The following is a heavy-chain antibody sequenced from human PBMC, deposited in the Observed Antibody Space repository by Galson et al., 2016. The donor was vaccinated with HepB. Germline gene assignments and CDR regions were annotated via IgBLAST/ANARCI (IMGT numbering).Heavy chain of an antibody. V-gene: IGHV3-11*03. D-gene: IGHD3-3*01. J-gene: IGHJ4*02. Sequence: GRFTISRDNAKNSLYLQMNSLRAEDTAVYYCARPPTGDFWSGFYTYWGQGTLVTVSS. CDR3: ARPPTGDFWSGFYTY.